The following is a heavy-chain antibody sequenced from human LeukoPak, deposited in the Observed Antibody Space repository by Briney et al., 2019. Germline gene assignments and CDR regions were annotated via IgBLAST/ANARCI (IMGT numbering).Heavy chain of an antibody. CDR3: ARGIAAADIDY. V-gene: IGHV3-74*01. D-gene: IGHD6-13*01. CDR2: INSDGSST. Sequence: PGGSLRLSCAASGFTFSSYWMHWVRQAPGKGLVWVSRINSDGSSTSYADSVKGRFTISGDNAKNTLYLQMNSLRAEDTAVYYCARGIAAADIDYWGQGTLVTVSS. J-gene: IGHJ4*02. CDR1: GFTFSSYW.